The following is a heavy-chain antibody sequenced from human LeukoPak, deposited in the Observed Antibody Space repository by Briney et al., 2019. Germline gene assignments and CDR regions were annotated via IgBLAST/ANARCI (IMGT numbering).Heavy chain of an antibody. CDR2: ISGSGGST. CDR3: AKGPLVVALYNWFDP. J-gene: IGHJ5*02. D-gene: IGHD2-15*01. CDR1: GSTFSSYA. V-gene: IGHV3-23*01. Sequence: GGSLRLSCAASGSTFSSYAMSWVRQAPGKGLEWVSAISGSGGSTYYADSVKGRFTISRDNSKNTLYLQMNSLRAEDTAVYYCAKGPLVVALYNWFDPWGQGTLVTVSS.